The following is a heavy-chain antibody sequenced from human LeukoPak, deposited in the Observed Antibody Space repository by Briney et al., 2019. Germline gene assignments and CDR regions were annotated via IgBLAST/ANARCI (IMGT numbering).Heavy chain of an antibody. J-gene: IGHJ5*01. CDR3: ARGAGWYGS. V-gene: IGHV4-59*01. CDR2: IHYTGTT. CDR1: GGSISSYY. Sequence: SETLSLTCTVSGGSISSYYWSWLRQPPGKGLEWIGYIHYTGTTRYNPSLNGRVTISVDTSKNQFSLKLRSVTATDTAVYYCARGAGWYGSWGQGTLVAVSS.